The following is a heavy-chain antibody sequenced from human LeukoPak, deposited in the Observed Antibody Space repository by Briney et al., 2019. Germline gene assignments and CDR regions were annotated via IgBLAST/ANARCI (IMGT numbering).Heavy chain of an antibody. Sequence: SSETLSLTCAVYGGSFSGYYWSWIRQPPGKGLEWIGEINHSGSTNYNPSLKSRVTISVDTSKNQFSLKLSSVTAADTAVYYCASRAVGSGSYLDYWGQGTLVTVSS. J-gene: IGHJ4*02. V-gene: IGHV4-34*01. CDR2: INHSGST. CDR3: ASRAVGSGSYLDY. D-gene: IGHD3-10*01. CDR1: GGSFSGYY.